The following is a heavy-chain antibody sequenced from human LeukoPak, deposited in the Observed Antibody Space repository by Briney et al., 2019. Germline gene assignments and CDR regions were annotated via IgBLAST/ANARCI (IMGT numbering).Heavy chain of an antibody. V-gene: IGHV5-51*01. J-gene: IGHJ4*02. CDR1: GYTFTSYW. D-gene: IGHD3-10*01. Sequence: WASVTVSCKASGYTFTSYWIGWVRQMPGKGLEWMGIIYPGDSDTRYSPSFQGQVTISADKSISTAYLQWSSLKASDTAMYYCAAMIRGVTDYWGQGTLVTVSS. CDR3: AAMIRGVTDY. CDR2: IYPGDSDT.